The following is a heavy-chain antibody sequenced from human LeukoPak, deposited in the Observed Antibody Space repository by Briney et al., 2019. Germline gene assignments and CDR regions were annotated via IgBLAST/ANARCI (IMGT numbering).Heavy chain of an antibody. CDR3: ARLYYYYYMDV. V-gene: IGHV4-34*01. CDR1: GGSFSGYY. J-gene: IGHJ6*03. CDR2: INHSGST. Sequence: SETLSLTCAVYGGSFSGYYWSWIRQPPGKGLEWIGEINHSGSTNYNPSLKSRVTISVDTSKNQFSLKLSSVTAADTAVYYCARLYYYYYMDVWGKGTTVTVSS.